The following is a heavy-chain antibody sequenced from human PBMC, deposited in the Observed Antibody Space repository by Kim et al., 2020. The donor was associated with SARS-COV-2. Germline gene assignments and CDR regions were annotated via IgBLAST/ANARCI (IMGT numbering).Heavy chain of an antibody. J-gene: IGHJ6*03. D-gene: IGHD1-20*01. CDR3: TGGRGIIRNYYYYYMDV. Sequence: SETLSLTCAVYGGPFSGYYWSWIRQSPGKGLEWIGEINHGGSTNYNASHKSRVTISVDTSKNHFSLNLTSVTAADTAVYYCTGGRGIIRNYYYYYMDVWGKGTTVTVSS. CDR2: INHGGST. V-gene: IGHV4-34*01. CDR1: GGPFSGYY.